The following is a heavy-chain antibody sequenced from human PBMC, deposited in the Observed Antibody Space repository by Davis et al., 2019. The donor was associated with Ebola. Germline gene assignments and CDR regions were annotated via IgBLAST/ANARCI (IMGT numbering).Heavy chain of an antibody. D-gene: IGHD3-22*01. J-gene: IGHJ5*02. CDR3: ARGKRITMIVVVIPHHWFDP. Sequence: SETLSLTCTVSGGSISSGDYYWSWIRQPPGKGLEWIGEINHSGSTNYNPSLKSRVTISVDTSKNQFSLKLSSVTAADTAVYYCARGKRITMIVVVIPHHWFDPWGQGTLVTVSS. CDR2: INHSGST. CDR1: GGSISSGDYY. V-gene: IGHV4-39*07.